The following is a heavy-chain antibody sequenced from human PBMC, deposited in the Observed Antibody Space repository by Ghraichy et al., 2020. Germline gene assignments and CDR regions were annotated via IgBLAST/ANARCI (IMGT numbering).Heavy chain of an antibody. CDR3: ARDYGDSSGYYGSDY. CDR1: GDSVSSGSYY. CDR2: IYYSGST. J-gene: IGHJ4*02. D-gene: IGHD3-22*01. Sequence: SETLSLTCTVSGDSVSSGSYYWSWIRQPPGKGLEWIGYIYYSGSTNYNPSLKSRVTISVDTSKNQFSLKLSSVTAADTAVYYCARDYGDSSGYYGSDYWGQGTLVTVSS. V-gene: IGHV4-61*01.